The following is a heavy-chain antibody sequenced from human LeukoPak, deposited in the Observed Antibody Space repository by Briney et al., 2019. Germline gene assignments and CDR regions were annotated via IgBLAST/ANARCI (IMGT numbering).Heavy chain of an antibody. CDR3: ARHECGGSCYPEDY. CDR2: IYYTGNT. V-gene: IGHV4-59*08. D-gene: IGHD2-15*01. CDR1: GGSISNYY. Sequence: SETLSLSCTVSGGSISNYYWSWIRQSPGKGLEWIGYIYYTGNTNYNPSLESRVIISVDTSKNQFSLKLSSVTAADTAVYYCARHECGGSCYPEDYWGQGTLVTVSS. J-gene: IGHJ4*02.